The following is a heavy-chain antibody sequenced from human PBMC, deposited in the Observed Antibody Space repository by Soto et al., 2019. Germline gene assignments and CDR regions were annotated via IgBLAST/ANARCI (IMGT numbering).Heavy chain of an antibody. Sequence: ASVKVSCKASGYTFTIYAMHWVRQAPGQRLEWMGWINAGNGNTKYSQKFQGRVTITRDTSASTAYMELSSLRSEDTAVYYCARGLGIGSNWFDPWGQGTLVTVSS. CDR2: INAGNGNT. CDR1: GYTFTIYA. CDR3: ARGLGIGSNWFDP. D-gene: IGHD2-21*01. J-gene: IGHJ5*02. V-gene: IGHV1-3*01.